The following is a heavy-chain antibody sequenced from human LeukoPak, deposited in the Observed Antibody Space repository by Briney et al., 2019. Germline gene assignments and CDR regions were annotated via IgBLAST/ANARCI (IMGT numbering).Heavy chain of an antibody. V-gene: IGHV3-15*01. CDR3: TTPPD. CDR2: IKSESDGGTT. Sequence: PGGSLRLSCEASGITISSAWMSWVHQPPGKGLEYVGRIKSESDGGTTDHAAPVKGRFTISRDDSKNTLYLQMNSLTIEDTAVYYCTTPPDWGQGTLVTVSP. CDR1: GITISSAW. J-gene: IGHJ4*02.